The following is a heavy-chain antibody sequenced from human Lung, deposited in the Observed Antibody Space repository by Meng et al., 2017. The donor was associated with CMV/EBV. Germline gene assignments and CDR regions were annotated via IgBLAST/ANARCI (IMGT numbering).Heavy chain of an antibody. J-gene: IGHJ4*02. V-gene: IGHV1-69*05. CDR1: RGTLRGYS. Sequence: SXXVSXXAPRGTLRGYSINWVRQAPGQGLEWMGGFIPKAGTTNYAQKFQGRVAITMDESTSTAYMELSSLRSEDTAVYYCARGDSSDNNGAKYFDDWGQGXLVTVSS. CDR3: ARGDSSDNNGAKYFDD. CDR2: FIPKAGTT. D-gene: IGHD6-19*01.